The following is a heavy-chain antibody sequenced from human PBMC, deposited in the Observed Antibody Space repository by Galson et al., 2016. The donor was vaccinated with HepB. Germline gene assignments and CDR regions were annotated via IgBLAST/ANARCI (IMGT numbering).Heavy chain of an antibody. CDR2: ISYDGSNK. Sequence: SLRLSCAASGFTFSSYAMHWVRQAPGKGLEWVAVISYDGSNKYYADSVKGRFTISRDNSKNMLSLQMNSLRPEDTALYYCAREGGLRYFDFWGQGTLVTVSS. J-gene: IGHJ4*02. CDR3: AREGGLRYFDF. V-gene: IGHV3-30*04. CDR1: GFTFSSYA. D-gene: IGHD3-16*01.